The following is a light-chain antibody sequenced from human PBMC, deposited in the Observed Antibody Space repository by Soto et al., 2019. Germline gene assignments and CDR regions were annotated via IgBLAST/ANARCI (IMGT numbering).Light chain of an antibody. CDR2: DLT. V-gene: IGLV2-14*03. J-gene: IGLJ1*01. Sequence: QSVLTQPASVSGSPGQSITISCTGTSSDVGGYNFLSWYQHHPARAPKLVIYDLTYRPSGVSNRFRGSKSGNTAYLTISGLQAEDEADYYCVSYTNTNTYVFGSGTKVTVL. CDR3: VSYTNTNTYV. CDR1: SSDVGGYNF.